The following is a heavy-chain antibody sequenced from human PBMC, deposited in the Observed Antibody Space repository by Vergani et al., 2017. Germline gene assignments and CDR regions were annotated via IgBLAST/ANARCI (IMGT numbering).Heavy chain of an antibody. V-gene: IGHV4-39*01. CDR1: GGSIRSRSYY. CDR3: ARANWQYNWFDP. CDR2: VYYSGST. Sequence: QLQLQESGPGLVKPSETLSLTCIVSGGSIRSRSYYWGWIRQPPGKGLEWIGSVYYSGSTYYNPSLKSRVTISIDTSKNQFSLKLSSVTAADTAVYYCARANWQYNWFDPWGQGTLVTVSS. D-gene: IGHD7-27*01. J-gene: IGHJ5*02.